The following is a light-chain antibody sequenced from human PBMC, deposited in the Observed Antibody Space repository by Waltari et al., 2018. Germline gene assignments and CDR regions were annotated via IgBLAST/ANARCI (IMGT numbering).Light chain of an antibody. J-gene: IGLJ3*02. CDR2: QDT. CDR3: QALGTGAWV. V-gene: IGLV3-1*01. CDR1: ILGNKY. Sequence: SYELTQPPSVSVSPGQTASITCSGDILGNKYASWYQQKPGQSPLLVIYQDTKRPSGIPDRVSGSTAANAATLTITGTQAMDEADYYCQALGTGAWVFGGGTKLTVL.